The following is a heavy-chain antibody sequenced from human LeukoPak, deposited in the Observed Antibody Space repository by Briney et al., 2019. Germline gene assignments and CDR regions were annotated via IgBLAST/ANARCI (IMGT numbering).Heavy chain of an antibody. V-gene: IGHV1-2*06. J-gene: IGHJ6*02. CDR3: AREVLPAAIWDYYGMDV. Sequence: ASVKVSCKASGYTFTGYYMHWVRQAPGQGLEWMGRINPNSGGTNYAQKFQGRVTMTRDTSISTAYMELSRLRSDDTAVYYCAREVLPAAIWDYYGMDVWGQGTTVTVSS. CDR2: INPNSGGT. CDR1: GYTFTGYY. D-gene: IGHD2-2*01.